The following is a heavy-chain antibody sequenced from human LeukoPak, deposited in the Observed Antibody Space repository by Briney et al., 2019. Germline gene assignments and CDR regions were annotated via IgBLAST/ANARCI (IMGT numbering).Heavy chain of an antibody. V-gene: IGHV4-34*01. CDR1: GGSFSGYY. CDR2: IIHSGGT. J-gene: IGHJ4*02. Sequence: SETLSLTCAVYGGSFSGYYWSWIRQPPGKGLEWIGEIIHSGGTNYNPSLKSRVTISVDTSKNQFSLSLSSVTAADTALYYCARGYSRGYSSGLNYWGQGTLVTVSS. CDR3: ARGYSRGYSSGLNY. D-gene: IGHD5-18*01.